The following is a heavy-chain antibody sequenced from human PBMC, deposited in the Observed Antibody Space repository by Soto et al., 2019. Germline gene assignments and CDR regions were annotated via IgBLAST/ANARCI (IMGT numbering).Heavy chain of an antibody. Sequence: QVQLVQSGAEVKKSGASVKVSCKASGYTFTSYAMHWVRQAPGQRLEWMGWINAGNGNTKYSQKFQGRVTITRDTSASTAYMELSSLRSEDTAVYYCARASYSSGGMDVWGQGTTVTVSS. CDR1: GYTFTSYA. V-gene: IGHV1-3*01. J-gene: IGHJ6*02. CDR3: ARASYSSGGMDV. D-gene: IGHD5-18*01. CDR2: INAGNGNT.